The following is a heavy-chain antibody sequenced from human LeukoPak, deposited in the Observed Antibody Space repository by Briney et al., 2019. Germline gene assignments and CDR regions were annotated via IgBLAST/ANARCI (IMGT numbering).Heavy chain of an antibody. CDR3: ARLLTTWGYFDY. CDR1: GASINSHY. CDR2: IYISGST. D-gene: IGHD7-27*01. V-gene: IGHV4-4*07. Sequence: SETLSLTCSVSGASINSHYWTWIRQPAGKGLEWIGRIYISGSTNYSPSLRSRVTISVDTSKNQFSLKLSSVTAADTAVYYCARLLTTWGYFDYWGQGTLVTVSS. J-gene: IGHJ4*02.